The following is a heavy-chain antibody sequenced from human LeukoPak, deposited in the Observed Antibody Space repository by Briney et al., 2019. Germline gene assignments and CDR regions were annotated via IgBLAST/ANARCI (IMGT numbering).Heavy chain of an antibody. J-gene: IGHJ4*02. V-gene: IGHV3-23*01. CDR2: ITDSGART. D-gene: IGHD1-26*01. Sequence: PGGSLRLSCAASGLTFSNYDVSWVRQAPGRGLEWVSGITDSGARTYYADSVKGRFTISRDNSRYTLGLQMNNLRVEDTAVYYCAKVSWQRSHADDCWGQGTLVTVSS. CDR3: AKVSWQRSHADDC. CDR1: GLTFSNYD.